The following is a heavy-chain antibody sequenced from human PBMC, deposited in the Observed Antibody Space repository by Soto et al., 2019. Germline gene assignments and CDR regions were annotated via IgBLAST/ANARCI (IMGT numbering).Heavy chain of an antibody. CDR3: AFLPSASFIAAAAPVAY. CDR2: INHSGST. Sequence: SETLSLTCAVYGGSFSGYYWSWIRQPPGKGLEWIGEINHSGSTNYNPSLKSLVTISVDTSKNQFSLKLSSVTAADTAVYYCAFLPSASFIAAAAPVAYWGQGTLVTVSS. J-gene: IGHJ4*02. CDR1: GGSFSGYY. D-gene: IGHD6-13*01. V-gene: IGHV4-34*01.